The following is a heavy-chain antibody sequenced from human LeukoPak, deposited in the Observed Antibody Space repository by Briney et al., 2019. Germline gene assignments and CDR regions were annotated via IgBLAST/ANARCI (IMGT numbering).Heavy chain of an antibody. CDR1: GFTFSSYG. CDR2: ISYDGSNK. V-gene: IGHV3-30*18. J-gene: IGHJ4*02. Sequence: PGRSLRLSCAASGFTFSSYGMHWVRQAPGKGLEWVAVISYDGSNKYHADSVKGRFTISRDNSKNTLYLQMNSLRAEDTAVYYCAKEISPYGDFDYWGQGTLVTVSS. CDR3: AKEISPYGDFDY. D-gene: IGHD4-17*01.